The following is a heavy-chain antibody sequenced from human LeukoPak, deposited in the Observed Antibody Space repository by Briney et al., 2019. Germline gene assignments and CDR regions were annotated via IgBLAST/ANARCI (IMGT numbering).Heavy chain of an antibody. J-gene: IGHJ5*02. D-gene: IGHD3-10*01. V-gene: IGHV4-31*03. CDR1: GGSISSGGYY. CDR3: ARDRRVRGTTTRWFDP. CDR2: IYYSGST. Sequence: SETLSLTCTVSGGSISSGGYYWSWIRQHPGKGLEWIGYIYYSGSTYYNRSLKSRVTISVDTSKNQFSLKLSSVTAADTAVYYCARDRRVRGTTTRWFDPWGQGTLVTVSS.